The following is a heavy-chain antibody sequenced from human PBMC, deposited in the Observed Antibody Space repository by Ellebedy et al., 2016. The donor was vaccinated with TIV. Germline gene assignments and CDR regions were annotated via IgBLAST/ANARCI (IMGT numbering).Heavy chain of an antibody. V-gene: IGHV3-9*01. CDR1: GFTFDDYA. CDR3: ARTSGNYYGSGRTSYYFDY. D-gene: IGHD3-10*01. J-gene: IGHJ4*02. CDR2: ISWNSGSI. Sequence: SLKISXAASGFTFDDYAMHWVRQAPGKGLEWVSGISWNSGSIGYADSVKGRFTISRDNAKNSLYLQMNSLRAEDTALYYCARTSGNYYGSGRTSYYFDYWGQGTLVTVSS.